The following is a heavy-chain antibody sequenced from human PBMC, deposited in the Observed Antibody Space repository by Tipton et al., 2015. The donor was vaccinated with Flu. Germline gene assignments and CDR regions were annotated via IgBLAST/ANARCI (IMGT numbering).Heavy chain of an antibody. CDR3: ARLEKYGSESYYPPVYGMDV. D-gene: IGHD3-10*01. CDR1: GGSISNSNFH. J-gene: IGHJ6*02. V-gene: IGHV4-39*07. CDR2: IYYSGTT. Sequence: LRLSCTVSGGSISNSNFHWGWIRQPPGKGLEWIGTIYYSGTTYYNASLKSRVTISVDTSKNQFSLRVSSVTAADTAVYYCARLEKYGSESYYPPVYGMDVWGQGTTVTVS.